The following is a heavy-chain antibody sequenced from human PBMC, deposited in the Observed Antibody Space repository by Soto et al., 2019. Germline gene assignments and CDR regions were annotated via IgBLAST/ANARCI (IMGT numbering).Heavy chain of an antibody. CDR3: AKDIGSSWYVSRHFQH. Sequence: GGSLRLSCAASGFTFDDYAMHWVRQAPGKGLEWVSGISWNSGSIGYADSVKGRFTISRDNAKNSLYLQMNSLRAEDTALYYCAKDIGSSWYVSRHFQHWGQGTLVTVSS. D-gene: IGHD6-13*01. CDR1: GFTFDDYA. CDR2: ISWNSGSI. J-gene: IGHJ1*01. V-gene: IGHV3-9*01.